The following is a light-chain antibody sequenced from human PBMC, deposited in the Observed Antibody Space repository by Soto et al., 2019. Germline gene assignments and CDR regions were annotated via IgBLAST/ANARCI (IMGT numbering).Light chain of an antibody. CDR3: AAWDDSLNVVV. V-gene: IGLV1-36*01. J-gene: IGLJ2*01. CDR2: YDD. CDR1: SSNIGNNA. Sequence: QSVLTQPPSVSEAPRQRVTISCSGSSSNIGNNAVNWYQQLPGKAPKLLIYYDDLLPSGVSDRFSGSKSGTSASLAISGLQSEDEADYDCAAWDDSLNVVVFGGGTKLTVL.